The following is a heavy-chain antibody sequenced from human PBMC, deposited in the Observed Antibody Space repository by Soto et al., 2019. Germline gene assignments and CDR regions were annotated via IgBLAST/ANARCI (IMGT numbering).Heavy chain of an antibody. D-gene: IGHD4-17*01. CDR1: GGSISSYY. CDR3: ARRYGDCFDY. J-gene: IGHJ4*02. V-gene: IGHV4-59*08. CDR2: IYYSGST. Sequence: PSETLSLTCTVSGGSISSYYWSWIRQPPGKGLEWIGYIYYSGSTNYNPSLKSRVTISVDTSKNQFSLKLSSVTAADTAVYYCARRYGDCFDYRGQGTLVTGSS.